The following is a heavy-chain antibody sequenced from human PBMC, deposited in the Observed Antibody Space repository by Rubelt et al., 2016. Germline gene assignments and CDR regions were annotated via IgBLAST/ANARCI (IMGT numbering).Heavy chain of an antibody. J-gene: IGHJ4*02. Sequence: QALLVQSGAEVKKPGASVKVSCKASGYTSTSSYIHWVRQAPGQGLEWVGIIHPSGGSTSYAQQFQDRVTMTRDTSTSTVYMELSSLSSEDTAVYYCAGARFCSGGSCWDWGQGTLVTVSS. CDR1: GYTSTSSY. CDR2: IHPSGGST. V-gene: IGHV1-46*03. CDR3: AGARFCSGGSCWD. D-gene: IGHD2-15*01.